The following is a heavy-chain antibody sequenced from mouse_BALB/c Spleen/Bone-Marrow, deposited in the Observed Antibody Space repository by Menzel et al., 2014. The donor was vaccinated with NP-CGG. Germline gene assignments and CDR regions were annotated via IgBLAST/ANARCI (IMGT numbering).Heavy chain of an antibody. Sequence: QVQLKQSGPGLVAPSQSLSITCTVSGFSLTNYGVHWVRQPPGKGLEWLVVIWGDGNTTYNSALKSRLSIGKDNSKSQVFLKMNSLQTDDTAMYYCARNPYGNYAMDYWGQGTSVAVSS. CDR1: GFSLTNYG. J-gene: IGHJ4*01. V-gene: IGHV2-6*02. CDR2: IWGDGNT. D-gene: IGHD2-10*02. CDR3: ARNPYGNYAMDY.